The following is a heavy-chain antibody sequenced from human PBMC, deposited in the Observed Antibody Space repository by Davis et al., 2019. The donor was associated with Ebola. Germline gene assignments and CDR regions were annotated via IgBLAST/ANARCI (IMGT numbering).Heavy chain of an antibody. V-gene: IGHV4-4*02. Sequence: MPSETLSLTCAVSGGSISSRNWWCWVRQFPGKGLEWIGEIYHSGSTNYNPSLKSRVTISLDKSKNQFSLELSSVTAADTAIYYCARRNYYYENFWGQGILVTVSS. CDR3: ARRNYYYENF. CDR1: GGSISSRNW. J-gene: IGHJ4*02. CDR2: IYHSGST. D-gene: IGHD3-22*01.